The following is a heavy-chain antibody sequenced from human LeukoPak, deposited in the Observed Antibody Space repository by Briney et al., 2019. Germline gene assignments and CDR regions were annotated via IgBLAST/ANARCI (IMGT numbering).Heavy chain of an antibody. CDR1: GFTFSCYR. CDR2: IRSSSSTI. D-gene: IGHD2-2*01. Sequence: NPGGSLRLSCAAPGFTFSCYRMNWVRRAPGKGLEWVSYIRSSSSTIYYAESVKGRFTVSGDNAKNSLYLQMNSLRAEDTAVYYCAREKVYCSTTSCPTDAFDIWGQETMVTVSS. J-gene: IGHJ3*02. V-gene: IGHV3-48*01. CDR3: AREKVYCSTTSCPTDAFDI.